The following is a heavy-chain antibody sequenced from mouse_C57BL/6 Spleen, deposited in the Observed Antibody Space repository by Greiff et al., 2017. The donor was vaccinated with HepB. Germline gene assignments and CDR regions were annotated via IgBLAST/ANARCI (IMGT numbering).Heavy chain of an antibody. CDR2: IWRGGST. D-gene: IGHD1-1*01. J-gene: IGHJ1*03. CDR3: ATYYGSSYDYWYFDV. V-gene: IGHV2-5*01. Sequence: QVQLQQSGPGLVQPSQSLSITCTVSGFSLTSYGVHWVRQSPGKGLEWLGVIWRGGSTDYNAAFMSRLSITKDNSKSQVFFKMNSLQADDTAIYYCATYYGSSYDYWYFDVWGTGTTVTVSS. CDR1: GFSLTSYG.